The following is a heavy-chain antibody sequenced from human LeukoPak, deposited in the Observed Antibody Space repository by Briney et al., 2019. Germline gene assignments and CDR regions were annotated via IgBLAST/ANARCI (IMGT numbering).Heavy chain of an antibody. D-gene: IGHD5-18*01. Sequence: GASVKVSCKASVYTFTSYGISWVRQAPGQGLEWMGWISAYNGNTNYAQKLQGRVTMTTDTSTSTAYMELRSLRSDDTAVYYCARDPFSGFNYGHDYWGQGTLVTVSS. CDR2: ISAYNGNT. V-gene: IGHV1-18*01. CDR3: ARDPFSGFNYGHDY. CDR1: VYTFTSYG. J-gene: IGHJ4*02.